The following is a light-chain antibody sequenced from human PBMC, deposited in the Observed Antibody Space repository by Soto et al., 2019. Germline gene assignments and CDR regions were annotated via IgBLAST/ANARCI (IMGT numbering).Light chain of an antibody. CDR2: DVS. Sequence: QSVLTQPASVSGSPGQSISISCTGTTSDVGRYNYVSWYQQHPGEAPKLMIYDVSYRPSWVSNRFSGSKSGITASLTISGLQAEDEADYYCNSFTTSSTYVFGNGTKVTVL. CDR1: TSDVGRYNY. CDR3: NSFTTSSTYV. V-gene: IGLV2-14*03. J-gene: IGLJ1*01.